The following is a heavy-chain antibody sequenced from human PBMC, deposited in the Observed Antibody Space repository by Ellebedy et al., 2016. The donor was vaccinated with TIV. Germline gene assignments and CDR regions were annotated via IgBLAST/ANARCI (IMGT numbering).Heavy chain of an antibody. CDR2: ISYDGSNK. J-gene: IGHJ4*02. D-gene: IGHD6-19*01. CDR3: AKERIEQWLVPYFDY. CDR1: GFTFSSYG. Sequence: GESLKISXAASGFTFSSYGMHWVRQAPGKGLEWVVVISYDGSNKYYADSVKGRFTISRDNSKNTLYLQMNSLRAEDTAVYYCAKERIEQWLVPYFDYWGQGTLVTVSS. V-gene: IGHV3-30*18.